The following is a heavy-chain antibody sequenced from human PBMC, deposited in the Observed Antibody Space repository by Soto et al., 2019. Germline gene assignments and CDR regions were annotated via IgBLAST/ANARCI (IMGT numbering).Heavy chain of an antibody. V-gene: IGHV4-31*03. CDR1: GASIGSGTYY. CDR2: LSHSGGT. CDR3: ARGTRPDTRCGESIFDF. D-gene: IGHD3-10*01. Sequence: QVQLQESGPGLVKPSQTLSLTCTVSGASIGSGTYYWHWIRQHPGKGLEGIGWLSHSGGTYYNPSLMHRMAISVATSNDQFSLRLTSVTAAHTAVYYCARGTRPDTRCGESIFDFWGQGTLVTVSS. J-gene: IGHJ4*02.